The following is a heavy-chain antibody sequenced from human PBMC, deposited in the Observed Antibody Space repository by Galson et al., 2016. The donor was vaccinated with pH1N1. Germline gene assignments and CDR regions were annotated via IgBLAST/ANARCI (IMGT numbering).Heavy chain of an antibody. CDR2: INTGNGNT. CDR3: AKRTGRHFDY. CDR1: GYTFTSNA. V-gene: IGHV1-3*04. D-gene: IGHD1/OR15-1a*01. Sequence: SVKVSCKASGYTFTSNAIHWVRQAPGQRLEWMGWINTGNGNTKYSQNFQGRVTITRDTSASTAHMELSSLRSEDTAVYYCAKRTGRHFDYWGQGTLVTVSS. J-gene: IGHJ4*02.